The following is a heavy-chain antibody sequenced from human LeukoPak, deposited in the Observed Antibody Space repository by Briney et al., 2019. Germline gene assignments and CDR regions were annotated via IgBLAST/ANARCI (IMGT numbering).Heavy chain of an antibody. D-gene: IGHD1-14*01. CDR1: GYAFSGDW. Sequence: GGSLRLSCKGSGYAFSGDWMHWVRQAPGKGLVWVSRINNDGSSTGYADSVTGRFTISRDNAKNTLFLQMSSLRAEDTAVYYCASFNPISLSDYWSQGTLVTVSS. J-gene: IGHJ4*02. CDR2: INNDGSST. CDR3: ASFNPISLSDY. V-gene: IGHV3-74*01.